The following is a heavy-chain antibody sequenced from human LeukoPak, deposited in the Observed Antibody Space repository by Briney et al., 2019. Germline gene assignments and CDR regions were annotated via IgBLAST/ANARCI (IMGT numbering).Heavy chain of an antibody. J-gene: IGHJ4*02. CDR2: IRPDGTKT. Sequence: GGSLRLSCAASGFTFSSYGMHWVRQAPGKGLEWVTIIRPDGTKTHYAESLKGRVTISRDNSKSTLFLELDNLRVDDTAVYHCSKGRGKDGQRLFDYWGQGPLITV. CDR3: SKGRGKDGQRLFDY. V-gene: IGHV3-30*02. CDR1: GFTFSSYG. D-gene: IGHD3-10*01.